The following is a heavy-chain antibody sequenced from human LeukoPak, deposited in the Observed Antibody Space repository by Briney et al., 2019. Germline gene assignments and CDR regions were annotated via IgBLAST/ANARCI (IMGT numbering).Heavy chain of an antibody. CDR2: IRYDGGNK. Sequence: GGSLRLSCAASGFTFSNFGMHWARQAPGKGLEWVAFIRYDGGNKFYVDSVKGRFTISRDNSKNTLYLQMNSLRSEDTAVYYCAKVYYRDAFDIWGQGTMVTVSS. CDR1: GFTFSNFG. J-gene: IGHJ3*02. V-gene: IGHV3-30*02. CDR3: AKVYYRDAFDI. D-gene: IGHD1-26*01.